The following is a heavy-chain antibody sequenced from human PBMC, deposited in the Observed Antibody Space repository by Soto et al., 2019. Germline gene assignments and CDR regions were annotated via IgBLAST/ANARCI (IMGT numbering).Heavy chain of an antibody. D-gene: IGHD2-15*01. CDR1: GGSITTGGYY. J-gene: IGHJ4*02. Sequence: SETRSLTCTVSGGSITTGGYYWSWIRQLPGKGLEWIGHRYYSESTYYNPSLKSRVSISLDTSKNQFSLKLSFVTAADTAMYYSARTKCSGGSCYSWYLDYWGQGTPVTVSS. V-gene: IGHV4-31*03. CDR3: ARTKCSGGSCYSWYLDY. CDR2: RYYSEST.